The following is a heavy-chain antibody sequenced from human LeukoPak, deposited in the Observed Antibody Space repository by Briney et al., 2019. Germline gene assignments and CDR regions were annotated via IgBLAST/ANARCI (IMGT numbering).Heavy chain of an antibody. Sequence: GASVKVSCKASGYTFTSYGISWVRQAPGQGLEWMGWISAYNGNTNYAQKLQGRVTMTTDTSTSTAYMELTSLRSDDTAVYYCARDAPGLVRGVAQSDYWGQGTLVTVSS. CDR2: ISAYNGNT. CDR1: GYTFTSYG. CDR3: ARDAPGLVRGVAQSDY. J-gene: IGHJ4*02. D-gene: IGHD3-10*01. V-gene: IGHV1-18*01.